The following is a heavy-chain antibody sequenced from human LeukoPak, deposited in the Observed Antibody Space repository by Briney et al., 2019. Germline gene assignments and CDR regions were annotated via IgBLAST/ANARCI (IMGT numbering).Heavy chain of an antibody. Sequence: GGSLRLSCAASGFTVGSNYMSWVRQAPGKGLEWISVIYSGASRYYADSVKGRFSLSRDNSRNALYLQMNSLRADDTAVYYCARSAPLGTHQYYFDYWGQGTLVTVSS. CDR3: ARSAPLGTHQYYFDY. CDR1: GFTVGSNY. V-gene: IGHV3-53*01. CDR2: IYSGASR. J-gene: IGHJ4*02. D-gene: IGHD3-16*01.